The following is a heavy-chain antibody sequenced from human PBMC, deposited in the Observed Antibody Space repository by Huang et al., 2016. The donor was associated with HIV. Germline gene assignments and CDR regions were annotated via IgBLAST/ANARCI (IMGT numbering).Heavy chain of an antibody. CDR3: VRGSTSPNVNWFDP. Sequence: QVQLQEAGPGMVKPSETLSLTCTVSGGSMRNYYWSWIRQSAGKGLEWIGRLDPEGSTSYNPSLKSRVTMSVDTSKNQFSLNLTSVTAADTAVYYCVRGSTSPNVNWFDPWGQGSLVTVSS. J-gene: IGHJ5*02. CDR2: LDPEGST. CDR1: GGSMRNYY. V-gene: IGHV4-4*07.